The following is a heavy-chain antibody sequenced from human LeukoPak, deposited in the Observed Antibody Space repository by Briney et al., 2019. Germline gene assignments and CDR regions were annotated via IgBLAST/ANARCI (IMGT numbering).Heavy chain of an antibody. V-gene: IGHV1-69*04. CDR1: GGTFSSYA. CDR3: ARVLHDSSGYYLAEYFQH. Sequence: ASVTVSCKASGGTFSSYAISWVRQAPGQGLEWMGRIIPILGIANYAQKFQGRVTITADKSTSTAYMELSSLRSEDTAVYYCARVLHDSSGYYLAEYFQHWGQGTLVTVSS. J-gene: IGHJ1*01. D-gene: IGHD3-22*01. CDR2: IIPILGIA.